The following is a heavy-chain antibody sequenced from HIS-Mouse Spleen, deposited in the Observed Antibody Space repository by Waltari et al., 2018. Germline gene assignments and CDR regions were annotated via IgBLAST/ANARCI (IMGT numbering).Heavy chain of an antibody. CDR2: IYYSGRT. D-gene: IGHD1-1*01. Sequence: QLQLQESGPGLVKPSETLSLTCTVSGGSISSSSYYWGWIRQPPGKGLEWIGSIYYSGRTYSNPSLKSRVTISVDTSKNQFSLKLSSVTAADTAVYYCARDPRWNDGIDYWGQGTLVTVSS. CDR3: ARDPRWNDGIDY. V-gene: IGHV4-39*07. J-gene: IGHJ4*02. CDR1: GGSISSSSYY.